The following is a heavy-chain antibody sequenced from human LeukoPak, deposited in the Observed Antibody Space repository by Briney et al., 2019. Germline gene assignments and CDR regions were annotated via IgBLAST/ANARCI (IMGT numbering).Heavy chain of an antibody. D-gene: IGHD2-15*01. V-gene: IGHV4-59*01. CDR3: ARDSILDAFDI. CDR1: GGSISSYY. J-gene: IGHJ3*02. Sequence: PSETLSLTCTVSGGSISSYYWSWIRQPPGKGLEWIGYICYSGSTNYNPSLKSRVTISVDTSKNQFSLKLSSVTAADTAVYYCARDSILDAFDIWGQGTMVTVSS. CDR2: ICYSGST.